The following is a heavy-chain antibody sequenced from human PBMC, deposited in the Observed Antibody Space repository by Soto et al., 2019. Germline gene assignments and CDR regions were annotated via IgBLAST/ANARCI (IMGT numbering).Heavy chain of an antibody. Sequence: QVQLVESGGGVVQPGRSLRLSCAASGFTFSSYGMHWVRQAPGKGLEWVAVIWYDGSNKYYADSVKGRFTISRDNSKNTLYLQMNSLRAEDTAVYYCAREGVAGPTRYFDYWGQGTLVTVSS. D-gene: IGHD6-19*01. J-gene: IGHJ4*02. CDR3: AREGVAGPTRYFDY. CDR1: GFTFSSYG. V-gene: IGHV3-33*01. CDR2: IWYDGSNK.